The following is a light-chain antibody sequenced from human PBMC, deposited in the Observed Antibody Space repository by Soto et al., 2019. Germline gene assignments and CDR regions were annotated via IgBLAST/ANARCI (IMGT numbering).Light chain of an antibody. J-gene: IGKJ4*01. CDR2: GAS. V-gene: IGKV3-20*01. CDR3: QQYGSPALS. Sequence: DIVLTQSPGTLSLSPGERATLSCRASQSIKSNNLAWYQQTPGQSPRLLIYGASSRAAGIPDRFSGSGSGTEFTLTITRVEPEDFALYYCQQYGSPALSFGGGTKVEI. CDR1: QSIKSNN.